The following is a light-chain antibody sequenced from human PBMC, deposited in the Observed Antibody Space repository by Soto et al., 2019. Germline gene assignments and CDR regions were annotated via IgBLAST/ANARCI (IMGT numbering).Light chain of an antibody. CDR3: QQYYHWPRT. V-gene: IGKV3-15*01. Sequence: EMVVTQSPATLSMSPGGRATLSCRTSESISRNLAWYQQKLGQAPRLLIYGASTRATGVPDRFTGSGSGTDLILTITSLQSEDFGIYYCQQYYHWPRTFGQGTKVDIK. J-gene: IGKJ1*01. CDR1: ESISRN. CDR2: GAS.